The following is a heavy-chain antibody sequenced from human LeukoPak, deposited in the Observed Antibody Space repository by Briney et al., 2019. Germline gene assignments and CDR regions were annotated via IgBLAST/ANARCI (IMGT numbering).Heavy chain of an antibody. D-gene: IGHD3-9*01. CDR2: IVVGSGNT. CDR3: ARVRVLRYFDWLSKGYYYGMDV. V-gene: IGHV1-58*01. CDR1: GFTFTSSA. J-gene: IGHJ6*02. Sequence: SVKVSCKASGFTFTSSAVQWVRQARGQRLEWIGWIVVGSGNTNYAQKFQERVTITRDMSTSTAYMELSSLRSEDTAVYYCARVRVLRYFDWLSKGYYYGMDVWGQGTTVTVSS.